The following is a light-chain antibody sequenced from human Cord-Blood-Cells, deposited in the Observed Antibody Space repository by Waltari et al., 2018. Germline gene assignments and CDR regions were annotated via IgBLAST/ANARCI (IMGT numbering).Light chain of an antibody. CDR1: QSLLHSNGYNY. V-gene: IGKV2-28*01. J-gene: IGKJ2*01. CDR2: LGS. CDR3: MQALQAPYT. Sequence: CRSSQSLLHSNGYNYLDWYLQKPGQSPQLLIYLGSNRASGVPDRFSGSGSGTDFTLKISRVEAEDVGVYYCMQALQAPYTFGQGTKLEIK.